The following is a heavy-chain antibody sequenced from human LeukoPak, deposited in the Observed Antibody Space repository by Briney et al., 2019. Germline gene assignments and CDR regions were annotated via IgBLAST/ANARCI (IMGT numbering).Heavy chain of an antibody. Sequence: PSETLSLTCTVSGGSISSSSYYWGWIRQPPGKGLEWIGSIYYSGSTYYNPSLKSRVTISVDTSKNQFSLKLSSVTAADTAVYYCARDLGAYYYDSSGHHGGFDYWGQGTLVTVSS. CDR3: ARDLGAYYYDSSGHHGGFDY. J-gene: IGHJ4*02. CDR1: GGSISSSSYY. CDR2: IYYSGST. D-gene: IGHD3-22*01. V-gene: IGHV4-39*07.